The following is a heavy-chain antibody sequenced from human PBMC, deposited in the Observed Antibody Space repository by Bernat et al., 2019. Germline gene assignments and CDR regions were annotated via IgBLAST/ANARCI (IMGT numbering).Heavy chain of an antibody. CDR2: IYPGDSDT. V-gene: IGHV5-51*03. D-gene: IGHD2-2*03. J-gene: IGHJ3*02. CDR1: GYSFTSYW. Sequence: EVQLVQSGAEVKKPGESLKISCKGSGYSFTSYWIGWVRQMPGKGLEWMGIIYPGDSDTRYSPSFQGQVTISADKSISTAYLQWSSLKASDTAMYYCARRAMDNGPPGFAFDIWGQGTMVTVSS. CDR3: ARRAMDNGPPGFAFDI.